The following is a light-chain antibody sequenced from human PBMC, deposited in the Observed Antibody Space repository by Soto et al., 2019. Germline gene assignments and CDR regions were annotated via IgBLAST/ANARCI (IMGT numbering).Light chain of an antibody. J-gene: IGLJ1*01. CDR1: SSDVGGYNY. V-gene: IGLV2-14*01. CDR3: SPYTSSSTLYV. CDR2: EVS. Sequence: QSVLTQPASVSGSPGQSITISCTGTSSDVGGYNYVSWYQQHPGKAPKLMIYEVSNRPSGVSNRFSGSKSGNTASLTISGLHAEDEADYYCSPYTSSSTLYVFGTGTKVTVL.